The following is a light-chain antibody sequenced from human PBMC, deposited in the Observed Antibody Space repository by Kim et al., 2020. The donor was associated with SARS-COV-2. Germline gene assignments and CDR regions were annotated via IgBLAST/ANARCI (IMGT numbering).Light chain of an antibody. V-gene: IGLV2-8*01. CDR1: TSDVGAYNL. J-gene: IGLJ1*01. Sequence: QSALTQPLSASGSPGQSVTISCTGTTSDVGAYNLVSWYQQYPGKAPKLIIYEVNRRPSWVPDRFSGSKSGNTASLTVSGLQAEDDADYYCASYVGSNSYVFGTGTKVTVL. CDR2: EVN. CDR3: ASYVGSNSYV.